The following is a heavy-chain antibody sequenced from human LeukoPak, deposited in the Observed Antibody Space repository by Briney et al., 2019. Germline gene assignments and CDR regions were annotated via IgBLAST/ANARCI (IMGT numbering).Heavy chain of an antibody. Sequence: SETLSLTCTVSGGSISSYYWSWIRQPPGKGLEYIGFIYYSGSTNYNPSLKSRVTISVDTSKNQFSLKLSSVTAADTAVYYCASLQYGDYVSIWGQGTLVTVSS. CDR2: IYYSGST. V-gene: IGHV4-59*08. CDR3: ASLQYGDYVSI. CDR1: GGSISSYY. J-gene: IGHJ4*02. D-gene: IGHD4-17*01.